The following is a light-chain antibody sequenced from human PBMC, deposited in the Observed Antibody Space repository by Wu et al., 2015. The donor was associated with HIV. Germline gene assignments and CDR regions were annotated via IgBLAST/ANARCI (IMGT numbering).Light chain of an antibody. CDR2: AAS. V-gene: IGKV1-9*01. J-gene: IGKJ2*01. CDR3: QQFKTFPHT. CDR1: QAIDNY. Sequence: DTQLTQSPPFLSAFVGARVTLSCRASQAIDNYLAWYQHKPGKAPQLLIYAASTLHSGVASTFSGSGSGTEFTLMISNLQPEDVATYYCQQFKTFPHTFGPGTKLEV.